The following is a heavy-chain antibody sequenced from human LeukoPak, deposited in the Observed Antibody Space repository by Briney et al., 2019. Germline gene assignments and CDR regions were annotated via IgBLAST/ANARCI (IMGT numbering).Heavy chain of an antibody. CDR3: AKDRCRSSSCGQDY. D-gene: IGHD6-13*01. J-gene: IGHJ4*02. Sequence: GGSLRLSCAASGFIFSNYAMNWVRQAPGKGLEWVSGIVGSSGSTYYADSVRGRFTISRDNSKNTLYLQMNSLRAEDTAVYYCAKDRCRSSSCGQDYWGQGTLVTVSS. CDR1: GFIFSNYA. V-gene: IGHV3-23*01. CDR2: IVGSSGST.